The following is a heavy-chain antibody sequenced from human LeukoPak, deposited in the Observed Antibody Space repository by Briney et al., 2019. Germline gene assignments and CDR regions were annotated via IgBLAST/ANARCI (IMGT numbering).Heavy chain of an antibody. Sequence: SETLSLTCTVSGGSISSSSYYWGWIRQPPGKGLEWIGYIYYSGSTNYNPSLKSRVTISVDTSKNQFSLKLSSVTAADTAVYYCARVKQQWLGELDYWGQGTLVTVSS. CDR2: IYYSGST. V-gene: IGHV4-61*05. J-gene: IGHJ4*02. D-gene: IGHD6-19*01. CDR1: GGSISSSSYY. CDR3: ARVKQQWLGELDY.